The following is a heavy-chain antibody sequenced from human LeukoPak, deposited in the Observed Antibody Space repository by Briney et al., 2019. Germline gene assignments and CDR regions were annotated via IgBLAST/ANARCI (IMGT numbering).Heavy chain of an antibody. CDR1: GFTFDDYA. CDR3: AKLHNLNSDY. J-gene: IGHJ4*02. Sequence: GGSLRLSCAASGFTFDDYAMHWVRQAPGKGLEWVSGISWNSGSIGYADSVKGRFTISRDNAKNSLYLQMNSLRAEDTALYYCAKLHNLNSDYWGQGTLVTVSS. D-gene: IGHD1-14*01. V-gene: IGHV3-9*01. CDR2: ISWNSGSI.